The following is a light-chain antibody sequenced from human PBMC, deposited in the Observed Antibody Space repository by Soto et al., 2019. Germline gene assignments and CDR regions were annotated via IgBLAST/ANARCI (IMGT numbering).Light chain of an antibody. CDR3: QQYNSYPRT. V-gene: IGKV1D-16*01. CDR1: QGINKL. J-gene: IGKJ5*01. CDR2: ATS. Sequence: DIQMTQSPSSLSASVGDRVTITCRASQGINKLLAWYQQKPGKAPRSLIKATSTVQSGVPSRFSGSGSETDFTLTISSLQPEDFANYYCQQYNSYPRTFGQGTRLEI.